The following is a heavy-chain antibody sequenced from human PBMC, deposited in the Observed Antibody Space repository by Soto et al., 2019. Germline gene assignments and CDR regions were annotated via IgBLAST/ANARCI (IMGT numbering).Heavy chain of an antibody. CDR2: ILHDGSAE. V-gene: IGHV3-30*18. D-gene: IGHD4-17*01. Sequence: GGSLRLSCAASGFTFTSYGMHWVRQAPGKGLEWMALILHDGSAEYYADSVKGRFTISRDNSKNTLYLQMNSLRAEDTAVYYCAKERATTTAFDYWGQGALVTVSS. CDR3: AKERATTTAFDY. CDR1: GFTFTSYG. J-gene: IGHJ4*02.